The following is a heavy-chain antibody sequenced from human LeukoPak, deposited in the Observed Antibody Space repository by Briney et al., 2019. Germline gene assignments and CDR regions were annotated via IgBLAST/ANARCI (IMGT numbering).Heavy chain of an antibody. D-gene: IGHD2-15*01. J-gene: IGHJ4*02. V-gene: IGHV4-34*01. CDR3: ARLLPSARY. CDR1: GGSFSGYY. CDR2: INHSGST. Sequence: SETLSLTCAVYGGSFSGYYWSWIRQPPGKGLEWIGEINHSGSTNYNPSLKSRVTISVDTSKNQFSLKLSSVAAADTAVYYCARLLPSARYWGQGTLVTVSS.